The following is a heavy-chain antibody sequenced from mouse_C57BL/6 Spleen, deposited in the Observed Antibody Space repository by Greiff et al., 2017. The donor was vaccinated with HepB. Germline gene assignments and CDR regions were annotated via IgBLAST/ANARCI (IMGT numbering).Heavy chain of an antibody. V-gene: IGHV2-2*01. Sequence: QVQLKQSGPGLVQPSQSLSITCTVSGFSLTSYGVHWVRQSPGKGLEWLGVIWSGGSTDYNAAFISRLSISKDNSKSQVFFKMNSLQADDTAIYYCARNYRDYGSFYFDVWGTGTTVTVSS. D-gene: IGHD1-1*01. J-gene: IGHJ1*03. CDR2: IWSGGST. CDR1: GFSLTSYG. CDR3: ARNYRDYGSFYFDV.